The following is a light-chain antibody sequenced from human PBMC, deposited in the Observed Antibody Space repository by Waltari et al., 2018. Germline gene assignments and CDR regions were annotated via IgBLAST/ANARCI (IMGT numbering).Light chain of an antibody. Sequence: DAVLTQSPLSLPVTLGQPAPIPCRSSPSLLSSDGNTYLSWFQLRPGQSPRRLIYKVFNRDSGVPDRFSGSGSGTDFTLKISRVEAEDVGDYYCMQLTQWPWTFGQGTKVEIK. CDR3: MQLTQWPWT. CDR2: KVF. V-gene: IGKV2-30*01. J-gene: IGKJ1*01. CDR1: PSLLSSDGNTY.